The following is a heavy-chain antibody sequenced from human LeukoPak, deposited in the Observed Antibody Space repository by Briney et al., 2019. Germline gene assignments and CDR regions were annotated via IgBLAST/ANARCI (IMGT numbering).Heavy chain of an antibody. CDR1: GGSISSYY. Sequence: SETLSLTCTVSGGSISSYYWSWIRQPPGKGLEWIGYIYYSGSTNYNPSLKSRVTISVDTSKNQFSLKLSSVTAADTAVYYCARAPYYYDSSGYYRGYYYYYYMDVWGKGTTVTISS. V-gene: IGHV4-59*01. CDR3: ARAPYYYDSSGYYRGYYYYYYMDV. D-gene: IGHD3-22*01. CDR2: IYYSGST. J-gene: IGHJ6*03.